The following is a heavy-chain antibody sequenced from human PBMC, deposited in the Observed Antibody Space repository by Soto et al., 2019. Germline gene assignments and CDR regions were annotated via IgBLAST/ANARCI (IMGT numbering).Heavy chain of an antibody. J-gene: IGHJ4*02. CDR1: VFSLSTSGVG. CDR2: IYWNDNK. D-gene: IGHD3-22*01. V-gene: IGHV2-5*01. Sequence: QITLKESGPALVKPTQTLTLTCTFSVFSLSTSGVGVGWIRQSPGKALQWLALIYWNDNKRYSPSLKSGLTITKDTSKNQVVLTMTNMDPADTATYYSAKSPTMIVPKAFDYCGQGTLVTVSS. CDR3: AKSPTMIVPKAFDY.